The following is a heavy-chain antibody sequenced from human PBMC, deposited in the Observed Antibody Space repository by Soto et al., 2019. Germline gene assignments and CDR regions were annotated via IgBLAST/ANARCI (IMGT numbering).Heavy chain of an antibody. Sequence: SETLSLTCTVSGGSVSGDSYYWSWIRQPPGKGLEWIGYISYSGSTKYNPALKSRVTISVDTSKNQFSLKLSSVTAADTAVYYCASHYATTVTTASPYYGMDVWGQGTTVTVSS. CDR3: ASHYATTVTTASPYYGMDV. CDR2: ISYSGST. V-gene: IGHV4-61*01. D-gene: IGHD4-17*01. CDR1: GGSVSGDSYY. J-gene: IGHJ6*02.